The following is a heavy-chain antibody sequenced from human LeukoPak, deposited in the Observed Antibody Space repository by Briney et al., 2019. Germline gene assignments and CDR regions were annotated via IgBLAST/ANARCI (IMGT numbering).Heavy chain of an antibody. D-gene: IGHD3-22*01. CDR2: ISWNSGSI. J-gene: IGHJ4*02. Sequence: GRSLRLSCAASGFTFDDYAMPWVRQAPGKGLEWVSGISWNSGSIGYADSVKGRFTISRDNAKNSLYLQMNSLRAEDTALYYCARGITMIVVVTPTTYFDYWGQGTLVTVSS. CDR1: GFTFDDYA. V-gene: IGHV3-9*01. CDR3: ARGITMIVVVTPTTYFDY.